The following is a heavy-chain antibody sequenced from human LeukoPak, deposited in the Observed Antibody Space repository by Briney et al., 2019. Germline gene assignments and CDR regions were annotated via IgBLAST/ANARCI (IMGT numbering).Heavy chain of an antibody. CDR2: ISSSSYI. D-gene: IGHD6-19*01. V-gene: IGHV3-21*01. CDR3: ASPTPYSSGWMVLTAFDI. CDR1: GFTFSSYS. J-gene: IGHJ3*02. Sequence: PGGSLRLSCAASGFTFSSYSMDWVRQAPGKGLEWVSSISSSSYIYYADSEKGRFTISRDNAKNSLYLQMNSLRAEDTAVYYCASPTPYSSGWMVLTAFDIWGQGTMVTVSS.